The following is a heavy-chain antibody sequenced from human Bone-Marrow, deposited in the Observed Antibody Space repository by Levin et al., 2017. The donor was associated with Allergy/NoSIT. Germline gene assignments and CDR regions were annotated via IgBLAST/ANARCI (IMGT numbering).Heavy chain of an antibody. J-gene: IGHJ4*02. CDR3: ARSIAVSGPTGLEFYFDY. Sequence: SQTLSLTCTVSGASIRSYYWSWIREFPGKGLQWIGYMFYSGNSKYNPSLKSRVSISVDTPKNQFSLRVTSLTAADTAVYYCARSIAVSGPTGLEFYFDYWGQGTLFSVSS. D-gene: IGHD6-19*01. CDR1: GASIRSYY. CDR2: MFYSGNS. V-gene: IGHV4-59*01.